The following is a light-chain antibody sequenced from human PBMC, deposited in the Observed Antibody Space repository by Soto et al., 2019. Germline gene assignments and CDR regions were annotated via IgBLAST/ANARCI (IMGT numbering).Light chain of an antibody. CDR1: QSVSSSY. V-gene: IGKV3-20*01. CDR3: QQFNNYPST. J-gene: IGKJ4*01. CDR2: GAS. Sequence: EIVLTQSPGTLSLSPGERATLSCRASQSVSSSYLAWYQQKPGQAPRLLIYGASSRATGIPDRFSGSGSGTDFTLTISRLEPEDFATYYCQQFNNYPSTFGGGTKVEIK.